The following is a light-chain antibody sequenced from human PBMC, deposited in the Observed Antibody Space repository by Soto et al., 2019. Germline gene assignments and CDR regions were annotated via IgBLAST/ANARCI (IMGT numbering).Light chain of an antibody. J-gene: IGLJ1*01. CDR1: SSDVGGYNY. CDR3: SSYAGSNNFV. Sequence: LTQPPSASRSPGQSVTISCTGTSSDVGGYNYVSWYQQHPGKAPKLMIYEVSKRPSGVPDRXXXXXSGNTASLTVSGLQAEDEADYYCSSYAGSNNFVFGTGTKVTVL. CDR2: EVS. V-gene: IGLV2-8*02.